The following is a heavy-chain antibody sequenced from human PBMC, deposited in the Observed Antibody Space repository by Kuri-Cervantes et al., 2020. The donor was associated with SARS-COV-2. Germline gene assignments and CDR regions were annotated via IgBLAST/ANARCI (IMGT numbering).Heavy chain of an antibody. CDR3: ARDNIAAAGQTDY. J-gene: IGHJ4*02. Sequence: ASVKVSCKASGYTFTSYDINWVRQATGQGLEWMGWMNPNSGNTGYAQKFQGRVTMTRNTSISTAYMELSSLRSEDTAVYYCARDNIAAAGQTDYWGQGTLVTVSS. CDR2: MNPNSGNT. D-gene: IGHD6-13*01. CDR1: GYTFTSYD. V-gene: IGHV1-8*01.